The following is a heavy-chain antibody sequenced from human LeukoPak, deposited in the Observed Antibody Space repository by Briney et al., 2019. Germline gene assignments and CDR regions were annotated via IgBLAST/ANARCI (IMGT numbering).Heavy chain of an antibody. Sequence: SETLSLTCTVSGGSIRSYYWSWIRQPPGKGLEWIGYIYYSGITNYNPSLKSRVTISVDMSRNQFSLKLSSVTAADTAVYYCARLTYYDSSGYYIDYWAREPWSPSPQ. D-gene: IGHD3-22*01. J-gene: IGHJ4*02. CDR3: ARLTYYDSSGYYIDY. CDR1: GGSIRSYY. CDR2: IYYSGIT. V-gene: IGHV4-59*08.